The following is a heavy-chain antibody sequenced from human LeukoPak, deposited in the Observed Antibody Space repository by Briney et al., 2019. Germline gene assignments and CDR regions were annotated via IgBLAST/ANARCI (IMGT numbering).Heavy chain of an antibody. CDR2: IYYSGST. J-gene: IGHJ4*02. V-gene: IGHV4-59*01. CDR1: GGSISGYF. Sequence: PSETLSLTCTVSGGSISGYFWNWIRQPPGKGLEWIGYIYYSGSTNYNPSLKSRVTMSVDTSKNQISLTLNSVTAADTAVYYCARFRSLYYDTSGTTFDYWGQGTLVTVSS. D-gene: IGHD3-22*01. CDR3: ARFRSLYYDTSGTTFDY.